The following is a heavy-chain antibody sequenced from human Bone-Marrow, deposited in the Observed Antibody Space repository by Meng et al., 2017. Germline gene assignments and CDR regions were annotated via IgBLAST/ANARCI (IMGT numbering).Heavy chain of an antibody. CDR2: IYWNDDK. V-gene: IGHV2-5*01. J-gene: IGHJ5*02. D-gene: IGHD2-15*01. CDR3: AHSKSSCSGGSCYSSWFDP. CDR1: GSSFSTSGVG. Sequence: QSPFKESRHTLGKPTHTLKLPSTFSGSSFSTSGVGVGSIRQPPGKALEWLALIYWNDDKRYTPSLKSRLTITKDTSKNQVVLTMTNMDPVDTATYYCAHSKSSCSGGSCYSSWFDPWGQGTLVTVSS.